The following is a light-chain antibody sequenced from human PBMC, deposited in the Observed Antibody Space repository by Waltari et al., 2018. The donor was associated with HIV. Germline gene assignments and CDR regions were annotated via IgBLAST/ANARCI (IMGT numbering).Light chain of an antibody. CDR3: ASFTDDNTLL. V-gene: IGLV2-14*03. Sequence: SAVTQPASVSGLPGQSISISCTGDANDLGVYNFVSGYQQHTGTPPLLILYDVDSRASGISARCSGSKSGHTASLNISGLRAEDEAEYYCASFTDDNTLLFGGGTKVTVL. CDR1: ANDLGVYNF. CDR2: DVD. J-gene: IGLJ2*01.